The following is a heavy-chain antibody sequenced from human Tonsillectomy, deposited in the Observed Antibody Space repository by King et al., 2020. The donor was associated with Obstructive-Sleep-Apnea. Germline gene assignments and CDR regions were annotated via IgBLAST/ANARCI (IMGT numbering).Heavy chain of an antibody. J-gene: IGHJ6*02. CDR3: ARYDDFRHYALDV. CDR2: IYYTGST. D-gene: IGHD3-3*01. Sequence: VQLQESGPGLVKPSETLSLTCGVSGGSINSHYWSWIRQPPGKGRENIGYIYYTGSTNYNPSLKSRVTISVDTSKNQFSLKLTSVTAADTAVYYCARYDDFRHYALDVWGQGTTVTVSS. CDR1: GGSINSHY. V-gene: IGHV4-59*08.